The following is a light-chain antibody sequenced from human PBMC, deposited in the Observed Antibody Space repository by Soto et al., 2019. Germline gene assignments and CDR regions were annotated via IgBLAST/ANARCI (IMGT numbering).Light chain of an antibody. J-gene: IGLJ1*01. CDR3: SSYTTSNPRQXV. Sequence: QSVLTQPASVSGSPGQSITISCTGTSSDVGGYNYVSWYQQHPGKAPKFMIYDVSNRPSGVSNRFSGSKPGNTASLTISGLQAEDEADYYCSSYTTSNPRQXVFGTGTKVTVL. CDR1: SSDVGGYNY. V-gene: IGLV2-14*01. CDR2: DVS.